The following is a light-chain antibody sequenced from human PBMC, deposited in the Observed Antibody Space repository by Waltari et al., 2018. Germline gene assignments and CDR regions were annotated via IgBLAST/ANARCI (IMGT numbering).Light chain of an antibody. CDR1: SLRTYY. CDR2: GKN. V-gene: IGLV3-19*01. Sequence: SSELTQDPAVSVALGQTVRITCQGDSLRTYYVSWFHQKTGQAPALVIYGKNNRPSGIPDRFSASSSGSTASFTSIGAQAEDEADYYCHSRDSSGDVLIGGGTKLTVV. CDR3: HSRDSSGDVL. J-gene: IGLJ2*01.